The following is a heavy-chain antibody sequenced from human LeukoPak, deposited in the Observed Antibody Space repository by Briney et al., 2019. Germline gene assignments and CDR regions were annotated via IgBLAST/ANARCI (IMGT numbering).Heavy chain of an antibody. J-gene: IGHJ5*02. CDR3: ARAYSGSYRRTNWFDP. V-gene: IGHV4-34*01. D-gene: IGHD1-26*01. Sequence: SETLSLTCAVYGGSFSGYYWSWIRQPPGEGLEWIGEINHSGSTNYNPSLKSRVTISVDTSKNQFSLKLSSVTAADTAVYYCARAYSGSYRRTNWFDPWGQGTLVTVSS. CDR2: INHSGST. CDR1: GGSFSGYY.